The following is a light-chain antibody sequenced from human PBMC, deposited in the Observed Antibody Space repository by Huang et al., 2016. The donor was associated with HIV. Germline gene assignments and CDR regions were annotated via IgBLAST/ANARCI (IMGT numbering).Light chain of an antibody. CDR2: DVS. CDR3: QHYDTYPYT. CDR1: QSISTW. Sequence: DIQLTQSPSTLSASVGDRVTITCRASQSISTWLAWYQQKPGKAPKVLIYDVSSLQSGVPSRVSGSGSGTEFTLTINSLQPDDFATYYCQHYDTYPYTFGQGTKLEIK. V-gene: IGKV1-5*01. J-gene: IGKJ2*01.